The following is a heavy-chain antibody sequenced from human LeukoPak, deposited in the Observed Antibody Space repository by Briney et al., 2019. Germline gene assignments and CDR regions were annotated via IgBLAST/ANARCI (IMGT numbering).Heavy chain of an antibody. CDR3: ARRRSRITMVRGVNEWFDP. Sequence: GESLKISCKGSGYSLTSYWISWVRQMPGKGLEWMGRIDPTDSYTDYSPSFQGHVTISVDKSISTAYLQWNSLKASDTAMYYCARRRSRITMVRGVNEWFDPWGQGTLVTVSS. D-gene: IGHD3-10*01. J-gene: IGHJ5*02. CDR2: IDPTDSYT. CDR1: GYSLTSYW. V-gene: IGHV5-10-1*01.